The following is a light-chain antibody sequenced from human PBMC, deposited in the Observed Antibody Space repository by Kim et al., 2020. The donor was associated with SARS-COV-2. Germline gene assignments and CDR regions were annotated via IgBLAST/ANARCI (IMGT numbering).Light chain of an antibody. V-gene: IGLV2-18*02. CDR2: EVI. CDR1: SSDVATYNR. Sequence: GQSVTISCTGASSDVATYNRVSWYQQPPGTAPKLIIYEVINRPSGVPDRFSGSKSGNTASLTISGLQAEDEADYYCSSYTTTSTWVFGGGTKVTVL. CDR3: SSYTTTSTWV. J-gene: IGLJ3*02.